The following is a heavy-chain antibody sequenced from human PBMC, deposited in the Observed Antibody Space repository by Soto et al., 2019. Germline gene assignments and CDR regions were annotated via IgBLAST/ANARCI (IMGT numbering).Heavy chain of an antibody. CDR2: INPNSGGT. CDR1: GYTFTGYY. J-gene: IGHJ6*02. D-gene: IGHD2-15*01. Sequence: ASVKVSCKASGYTFTGYYMHWVRQAPGQGLEWMGWINPNSGGTNCAQKFQGRVTMTRDTSISTAYMELSRLRSDDTAVYYCARAQDIVVVVDAIDYGMDVWGQGTTVTVSS. CDR3: ARAQDIVVVVDAIDYGMDV. V-gene: IGHV1-2*02.